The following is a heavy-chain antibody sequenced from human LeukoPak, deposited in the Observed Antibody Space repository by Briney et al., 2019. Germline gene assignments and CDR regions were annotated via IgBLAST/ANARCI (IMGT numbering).Heavy chain of an antibody. V-gene: IGHV4-4*07. CDR3: ARTSGSYYHLLIDY. Sequence: PSETLSLTCTVSGGSINSYYWSWIRQPAGKGLEWIGRIYTSGDTNYNPSLKSRVTISIDTSTNQFSLKLNSVTAADTAVYYCARTSGSYYHLLIDYWGQGTLVTVSS. J-gene: IGHJ4*02. D-gene: IGHD1-26*01. CDR2: IYTSGDT. CDR1: GGSINSYY.